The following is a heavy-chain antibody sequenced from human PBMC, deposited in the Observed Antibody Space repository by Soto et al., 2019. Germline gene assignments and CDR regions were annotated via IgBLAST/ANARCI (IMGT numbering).Heavy chain of an antibody. CDR3: ARDPSTGSADY. Sequence: EVHMLESGGDLVQPGGSLRLSCAASGCTFSSYAMNWVRQAPGRGLEWVPTIGWSGEDTFYLDAVKGRFTIARDNSKNTLYLQMNSLRAEDAAVYYCARDPSTGSADYWGQGTLVIVSS. J-gene: IGHJ4*02. D-gene: IGHD3-9*01. CDR1: GCTFSSYA. V-gene: IGHV3-23*01. CDR2: IGWSGEDT.